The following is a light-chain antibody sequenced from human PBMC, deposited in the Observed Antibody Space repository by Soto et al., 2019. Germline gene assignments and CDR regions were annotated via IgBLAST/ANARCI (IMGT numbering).Light chain of an antibody. Sequence: QSALTQPASVSGSPGQSITISCTGTSSDVGGYKYVSWYQQHPGKAPKHMIHDVTKRPSGVPDRFSGSKSGNSASLTISGLQAEDEADYYFATWDDSLNGYVFGSGTKVTVL. V-gene: IGLV2-14*03. J-gene: IGLJ1*01. CDR2: DVT. CDR1: SSDVGGYKY. CDR3: ATWDDSLNGYV.